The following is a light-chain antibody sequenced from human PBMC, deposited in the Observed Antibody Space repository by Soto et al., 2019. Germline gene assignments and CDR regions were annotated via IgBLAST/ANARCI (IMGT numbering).Light chain of an antibody. V-gene: IGKV3D-15*01. J-gene: IGKJ5*01. CDR2: GAS. CDR1: QSISSN. Sequence: ERGMSQSPATLSVYPGERASLSCRASQSISSNLAWYQQKPGPAPRLLIYGASSRATGIPDRFSGSGSGTEFTLTISSLQSEDFAVYFCQQYNNWPPITFGQGTRLAI. CDR3: QQYNNWPPIT.